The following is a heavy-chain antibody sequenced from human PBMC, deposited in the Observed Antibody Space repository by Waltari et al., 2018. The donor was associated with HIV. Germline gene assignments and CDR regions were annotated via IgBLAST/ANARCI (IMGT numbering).Heavy chain of an antibody. J-gene: IGHJ4*02. Sequence: QVQLQESGPGLVKPSQTLSLTCTVSGGSISSGSYYWSWIRQPAGKGLEWIGRIYTSGSTNYNPSLKSRFTISVDTSKNQFSLKLSSVTAADTAVYYCAGQYYDFWSAPEDYWGQGTLVTVSS. V-gene: IGHV4-61*02. CDR3: AGQYYDFWSAPEDY. D-gene: IGHD3-3*01. CDR2: IYTSGST. CDR1: GGSISSGSYY.